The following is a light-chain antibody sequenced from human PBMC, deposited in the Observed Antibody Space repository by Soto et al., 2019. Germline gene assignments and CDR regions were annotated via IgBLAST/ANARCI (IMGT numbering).Light chain of an antibody. V-gene: IGKV3-20*01. J-gene: IGKJ2*01. CDR3: QQYGNPPWT. CDR1: QSIGSSY. CDR2: DTS. Sequence: ETVLTQSPGTLSLSPGERATLSCRASQSIGSSYLAWYQQKPGQAPRLLIYDTSSRATGIPNRFSGSGSGTDFTLTIIRLEPEDFAVYHCQQYGNPPWTFGQGTRLEIK.